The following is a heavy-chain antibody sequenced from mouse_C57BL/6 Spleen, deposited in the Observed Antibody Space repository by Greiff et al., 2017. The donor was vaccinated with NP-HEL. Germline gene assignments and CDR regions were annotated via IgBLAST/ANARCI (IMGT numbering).Heavy chain of an antibody. CDR3: AGSSPYYAMDY. CDR1: GYTFTSYG. V-gene: IGHV1-81*01. J-gene: IGHJ4*01. CDR2: IYPRSGNT. Sequence: QVQLQQSGAELVRPGASVKLSCKASGYTFTSYGISWVKQRTGQGLEWIGEIYPRSGNTYYNEKFKGKATLTADKPSSTAYMELRSLTSEDSAVYFCAGSSPYYAMDYWGQGTSVTVSS. D-gene: IGHD1-1*01.